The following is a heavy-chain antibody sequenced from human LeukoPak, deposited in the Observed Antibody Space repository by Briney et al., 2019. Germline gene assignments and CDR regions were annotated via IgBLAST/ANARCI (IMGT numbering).Heavy chain of an antibody. Sequence: SETLSLTCTVSGGSISSSSYYWGWIRQPPGKGLEWIGSIYYSGSTYYNPSLKSRVTISVDTSKNQFSLQLNSVTPEDTAVYCCARDADWGLDAFDIWGQGTMVTVSS. CDR2: IYYSGST. J-gene: IGHJ3*02. D-gene: IGHD7-27*01. CDR3: ARDADWGLDAFDI. V-gene: IGHV4-39*02. CDR1: GGSISSSSYY.